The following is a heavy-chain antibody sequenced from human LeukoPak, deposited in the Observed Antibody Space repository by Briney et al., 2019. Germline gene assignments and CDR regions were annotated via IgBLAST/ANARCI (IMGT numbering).Heavy chain of an antibody. J-gene: IGHJ4*02. Sequence: ASVKVSCKASGYTFTSYDINWVRQATGQGLEWMGWMNPNSGNTGYAQKFQGRVTITRNTSISTAYMELSSLRSEDTAVYYCARGSKAYYYDSSGYYGRIFDFDYWGQGTLVTVSS. CDR3: ARGSKAYYYDSSGYYGRIFDFDY. CDR1: GYTFTSYD. V-gene: IGHV1-8*03. D-gene: IGHD3-22*01. CDR2: MNPNSGNT.